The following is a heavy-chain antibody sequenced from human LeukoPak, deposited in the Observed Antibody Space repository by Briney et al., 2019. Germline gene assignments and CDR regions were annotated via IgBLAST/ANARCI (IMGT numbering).Heavy chain of an antibody. J-gene: IGHJ5*02. V-gene: IGHV3-7*05. CDR1: GFTFSSYW. CDR2: IKQDGSEK. CDR3: ARDRITLAGVGGS. Sequence: GGSLTLSCAASGFTFSSYWMSWVRQAPGKGLEWVANIKQDGSEKYYVDSVKGRFTISRDNAKNSLYLQMNSLRAEDTAVYYCARDRITLAGVGGSWGQGTLVTVS. D-gene: IGHD6-19*01.